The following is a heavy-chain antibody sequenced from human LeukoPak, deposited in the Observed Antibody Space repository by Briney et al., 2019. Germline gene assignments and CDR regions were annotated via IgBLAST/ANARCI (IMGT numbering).Heavy chain of an antibody. CDR3: ARGVLQDYYDISGFHHRGGIDY. D-gene: IGHD3-22*01. Sequence: PSETLSLTCTVSGGSISSSSYYWGWIRQPPGKGLEWIGSIYYSGSTYYNPSLKSRVTMSVDTSTNQFSLTLNSVTAADTAVYYCARGVLQDYYDISGFHHRGGIDYWGQGTLVTVSS. CDR1: GGSISSSSYY. J-gene: IGHJ4*02. V-gene: IGHV4-39*07. CDR2: IYYSGST.